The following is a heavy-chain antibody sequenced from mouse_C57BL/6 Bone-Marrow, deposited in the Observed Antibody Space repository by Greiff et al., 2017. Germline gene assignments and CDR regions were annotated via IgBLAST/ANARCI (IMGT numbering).Heavy chain of an antibody. Sequence: VQLQQSGAELVKPGASVKLSCTASGFNIKDYYMHWVKQRTEQGLEWIGRIDPEDVETKYAPKFQGKSTITADPSSNTAYLQLSSLTSEDTAVYYCAIYIRYYYGSSYDLFADWGQGTLVTVSA. D-gene: IGHD1-1*01. J-gene: IGHJ3*01. CDR2: IDPEDVET. V-gene: IGHV14-2*01. CDR3: AIYIRYYYGSSYDLFAD. CDR1: GFNIKDYY.